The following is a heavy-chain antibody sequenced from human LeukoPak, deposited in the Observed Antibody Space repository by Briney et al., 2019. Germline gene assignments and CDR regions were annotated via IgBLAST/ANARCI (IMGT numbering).Heavy chain of an antibody. J-gene: IGHJ4*02. CDR3: ARVTGYMIEDYFDY. Sequence: PSETLSLTCTVSGGSISSYYWSWIRQPAGKGLEWIGRIHTSGSTNYNPSLKSRVTMSVDTSKNQFSLRLSSVTAADTAVYYCARVTGYMIEDYFDYWGQGTLVTVSS. CDR1: GGSISSYY. V-gene: IGHV4-4*07. D-gene: IGHD3-22*01. CDR2: IHTSGST.